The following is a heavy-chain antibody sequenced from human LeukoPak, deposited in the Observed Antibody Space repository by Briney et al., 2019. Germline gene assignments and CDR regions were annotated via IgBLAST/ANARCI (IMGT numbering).Heavy chain of an antibody. J-gene: IGHJ4*02. V-gene: IGHV3-23*01. CDR2: ISVSGGST. CDR1: GFTFSTYA. Sequence: GGSLRLSCAASGFTFSTYAMTWARQAPGKGLEWVSAISVSGGSTYYSDSVKGRFTISRDNAKNSLYLQMNSLRAEDTAVYYCARSGQQLEFDFDYWGQGTLVTVSS. D-gene: IGHD6-13*01. CDR3: ARSGQQLEFDFDY.